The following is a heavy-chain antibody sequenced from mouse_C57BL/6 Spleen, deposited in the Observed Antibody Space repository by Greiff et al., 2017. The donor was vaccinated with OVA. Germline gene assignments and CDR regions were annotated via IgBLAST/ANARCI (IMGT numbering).Heavy chain of an antibody. CDR1: GFNIKHTY. CDR3: ARSVDYWFAY. J-gene: IGHJ3*01. D-gene: IGHD1-1*02. V-gene: IGHV14-3*01. CDR2: IDPANGNT. Sequence: VQLQQSVAELVRPGASVKLSCTASGFNIKHTYMHWVKQRPEKGLEWIGRIDPANGNTKYAPKFQGNATITADTSSNTAYLQLSSLTSEDTAIYYCARSVDYWFAYWGQGTLVTVSA.